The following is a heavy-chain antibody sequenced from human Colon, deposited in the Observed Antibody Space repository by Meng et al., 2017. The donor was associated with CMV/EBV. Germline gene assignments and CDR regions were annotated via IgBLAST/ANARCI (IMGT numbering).Heavy chain of an antibody. D-gene: IGHD3-22*01. J-gene: IGHJ1*01. CDR2: INPNSGGT. CDR1: GYTFTGYY. V-gene: IGHV1-2*02. CDR3: ATVSSGYYLYFQH. Sequence: GQLVQSGAEVKKPGASVKVSCKASGYTFTGYYMHWVRQAPGQGLERMGWINPNSGGTNYAQKFQGRVTMTRDTSISTAYMELSRLRSDDTAVYYCATVSSGYYLYFQHWGQGTLVTVSS.